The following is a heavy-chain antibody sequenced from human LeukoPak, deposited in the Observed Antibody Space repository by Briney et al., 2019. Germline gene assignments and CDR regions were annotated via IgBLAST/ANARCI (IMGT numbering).Heavy chain of an antibody. J-gene: IGHJ3*02. V-gene: IGHV3-23*01. Sequence: GGSLRLSCAASGFTFSSYAMSWVRQAPGKGLEWVSAISGSGGSTYYADSVKGRFTISRDNSKNALYLQMNSLRAEDTAVYYCAKDLSGRYYYDSSGSLDAFDIWGQGTMVTVSS. CDR3: AKDLSGRYYYDSSGSLDAFDI. CDR2: ISGSGGST. D-gene: IGHD3-22*01. CDR1: GFTFSSYA.